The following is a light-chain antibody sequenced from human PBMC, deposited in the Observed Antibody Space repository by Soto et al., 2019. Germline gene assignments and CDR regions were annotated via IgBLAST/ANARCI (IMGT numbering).Light chain of an antibody. J-gene: IGKJ2*01. CDR2: GAN. Sequence: AIQMTQSPSSLSASVGDRVTITCRARQGIGNELGWYEQKRGRDPQIIIWGANPLVIGVPSRFSGSGSGTHFTLTITSLQPEDFATYYCLQEYNYPYTFSQGNTLEIK. CDR1: QGIGNE. V-gene: IGKV1-6*01. CDR3: LQEYNYPYT.